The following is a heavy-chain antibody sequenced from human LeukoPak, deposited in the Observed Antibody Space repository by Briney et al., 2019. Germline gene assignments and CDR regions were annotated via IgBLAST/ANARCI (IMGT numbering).Heavy chain of an antibody. V-gene: IGHV1-69*05. J-gene: IGHJ4*02. Sequence: ASVKVSCKASGGTFSNYAISWVRQAPGQGLEWMGGIIPIFGTANYAQKFQGRVTITTDESTSTAYMELSSLRSEDTAVYYCARGRYCSSTSCPVDYWGQGTLVTVSS. CDR1: GGTFSNYA. CDR2: IIPIFGTA. D-gene: IGHD2-2*01. CDR3: ARGRYCSSTSCPVDY.